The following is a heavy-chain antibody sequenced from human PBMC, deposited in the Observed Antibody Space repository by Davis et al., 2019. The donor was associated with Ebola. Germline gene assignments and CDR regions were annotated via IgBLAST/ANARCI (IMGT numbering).Heavy chain of an antibody. J-gene: IGHJ4*02. Sequence: GSLRLSCTVSGGSISSYYWSWIRQPPGKGLQWVGYIYYSGSTNYNPSLKSRVTISVDTSKNQFSLKLSSLTAADTAVYYCTHSSGYNNADYWGQGTLVTVSS. CDR3: THSSGYNNADY. CDR1: GGSISSYY. CDR2: IYYSGST. D-gene: IGHD3-22*01. V-gene: IGHV4-59*08.